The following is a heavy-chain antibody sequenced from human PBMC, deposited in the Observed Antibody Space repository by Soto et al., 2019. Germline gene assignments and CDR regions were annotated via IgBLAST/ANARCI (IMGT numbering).Heavy chain of an antibody. CDR2: TTGSGGTA. CDR3: AKHSGYDPYYGMDV. D-gene: IGHD5-12*01. V-gene: IGHV3-23*01. J-gene: IGHJ6*02. CDR1: ILSFDIYA. Sequence: EVQLLESGGGLVQPGGSLRLSCAASILSFDIYAMSWVRQAPGKGLEWVSATTGSGGTAYYAGSVKGRFTISRDNSKNTLYLQMDGLRAEDRAVYYCAKHSGYDPYYGMDVWGQGTTVTVSS.